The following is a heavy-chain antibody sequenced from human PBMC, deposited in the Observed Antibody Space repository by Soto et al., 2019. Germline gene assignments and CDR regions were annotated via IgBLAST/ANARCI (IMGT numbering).Heavy chain of an antibody. D-gene: IGHD3-16*01. Sequence: EVQLLESGGGLVQPGGSLRLSCAASGFAFSSYGMSWVRQAPGKGLEWVSDISGSGRNTYYADSVKGRFTISRDNSKHTLYLQMNSLRAEDTAVYYCAKEGGRGGGYFDYWGQGTLFPVSS. CDR2: ISGSGRNT. J-gene: IGHJ4*02. V-gene: IGHV3-23*01. CDR3: AKEGGRGGGYFDY. CDR1: GFAFSSYG.